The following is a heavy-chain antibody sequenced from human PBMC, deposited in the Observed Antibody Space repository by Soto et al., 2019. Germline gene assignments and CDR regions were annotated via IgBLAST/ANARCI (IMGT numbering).Heavy chain of an antibody. V-gene: IGHV4-34*01. CDR2: INHSGST. D-gene: IGHD2-15*01. CDR1: GGSFSGYY. J-gene: IGHJ5*02. CDR3: ARGRVVVAATLPNWFDP. Sequence: SETLSLTCAVDGGSFSGYYWSWIRQPPGKGLEWIGEINHSGSTNYNPSLKSRVTISVDTSKNQFSLKLSSVTAADTAVYYCARGRVVVAATLPNWFDPWGQGTLVTVSS.